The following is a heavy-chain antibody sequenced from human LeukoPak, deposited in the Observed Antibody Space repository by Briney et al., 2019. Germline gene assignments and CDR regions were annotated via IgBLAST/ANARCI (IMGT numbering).Heavy chain of an antibody. CDR1: GASISSGSYY. Sequence: TSETLSLTCSVSGASISSGSYYWSWIRQPPGKGLEWIGSIYYSGSTYYNPSLKSRVTISVDRSKNQFSLKLSSVTAADTAVYYCARATITMVRGVTGIRFDPWGQGTLVTVSP. J-gene: IGHJ5*02. CDR3: ARATITMVRGVTGIRFDP. D-gene: IGHD3-10*01. V-gene: IGHV4-39*07. CDR2: IYYSGST.